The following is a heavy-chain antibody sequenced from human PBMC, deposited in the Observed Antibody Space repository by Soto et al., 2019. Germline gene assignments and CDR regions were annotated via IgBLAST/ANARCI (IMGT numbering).Heavy chain of an antibody. J-gene: IGHJ5*02. D-gene: IGHD5-12*01. CDR2: IYHSGST. CDR3: ARPEGGYGSGYSWFDP. CDR1: GGSISSGGYS. V-gene: IGHV4-30-2*01. Sequence: SETLSLTCAVSGGSISSGGYSWSWIRQPPGKGLEWIGYIYHSGSTYYNPSLKSRVTISVDTSKNQFSLKLSSVTAADTALYYCARPEGGYGSGYSWFDPWGQGTRVTVSS.